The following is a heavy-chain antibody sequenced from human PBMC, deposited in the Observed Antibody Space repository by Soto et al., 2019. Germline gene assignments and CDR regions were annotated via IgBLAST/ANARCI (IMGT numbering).Heavy chain of an antibody. V-gene: IGHV3-23*01. J-gene: IGHJ4*02. D-gene: IGHD3-16*01. CDR2: ISGPTGHA. CDR1: GFPFSNSA. Sequence: EVQILESGGGLVQPGGSLRLSCEASGFPFSNSAMAWVRQAPGKGLEWVSAISGPTGHAFYADSVKDRFTISRDNSKNTLYLQMDSLRAEDTAVYHCARAPSEYIWGSYVRYYEYWGQGTLVTVSS. CDR3: ARAPSEYIWGSYVRYYEY.